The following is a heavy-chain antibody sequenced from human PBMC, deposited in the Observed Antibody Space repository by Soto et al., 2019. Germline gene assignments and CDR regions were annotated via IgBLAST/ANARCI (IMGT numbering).Heavy chain of an antibody. CDR1: GYTFTIYA. Sequence: GASVKVSCKASGYTFTIYAMHCVVQAPGQRLEGMGWINAGNGNTKYSQKFQGRVTITRDTSASTAYMELSSLRSEDTAVYYCARAGIVQLWLWFDPWGQGTLVTVSS. CDR3: ARAGIVQLWLWFDP. J-gene: IGHJ5*02. V-gene: IGHV1-3*01. CDR2: INAGNGNT. D-gene: IGHD5-18*01.